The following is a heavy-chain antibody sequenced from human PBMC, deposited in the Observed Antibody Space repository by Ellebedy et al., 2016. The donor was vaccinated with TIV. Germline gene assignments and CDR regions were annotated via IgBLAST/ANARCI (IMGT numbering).Heavy chain of an antibody. V-gene: IGHV3-74*01. Sequence: GESLKISCAASGFTFGDDWMHWVRQPAGKGLVWVSRIDQYGSGTDYADSVKGRFTISRDNAKNTLYLQMNSLRAEDTAVYYCARDRPGDKFFFDSWGQGTLVTVSS. CDR3: ARDRPGDKFFFDS. D-gene: IGHD2-21*01. J-gene: IGHJ4*02. CDR2: IDQYGSGT. CDR1: GFTFGDDW.